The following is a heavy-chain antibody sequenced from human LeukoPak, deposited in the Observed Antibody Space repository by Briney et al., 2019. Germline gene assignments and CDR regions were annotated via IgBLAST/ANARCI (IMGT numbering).Heavy chain of an antibody. Sequence: GGSLRLSCAGSGFTFSDHYMTWIRQAPGKGLEWVSYISSSGTTIYYADSVKGRFTVSRDNAKNSLYLQMNSLRAEDTAVYYCAKLLYYYDSSQPYWGQGTLVTVSS. V-gene: IGHV3-11*01. D-gene: IGHD3-22*01. CDR3: AKLLYYYDSSQPY. CDR2: ISSSGTTI. J-gene: IGHJ4*02. CDR1: GFTFSDHY.